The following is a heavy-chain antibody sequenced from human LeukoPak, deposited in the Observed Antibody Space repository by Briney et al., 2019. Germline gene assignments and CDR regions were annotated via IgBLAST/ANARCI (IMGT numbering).Heavy chain of an antibody. J-gene: IGHJ4*02. Sequence: PSETLSLTCTVSGGSISSYYWSWIRQPPGKGLEWIGYIYYSGSTNYNPSLKSRVTISVDTSKNQFSLKLSSVTAADTAVYYCAREVFKYYDSSGYSNPYFDYWGQGTLVTVSS. CDR1: GGSISSYY. D-gene: IGHD3-22*01. CDR2: IYYSGST. CDR3: AREVFKYYDSSGYSNPYFDY. V-gene: IGHV4-59*12.